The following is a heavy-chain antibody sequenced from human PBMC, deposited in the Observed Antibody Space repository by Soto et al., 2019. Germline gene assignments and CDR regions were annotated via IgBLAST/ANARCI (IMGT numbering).Heavy chain of an antibody. CDR2: ISYDGSNK. Sequence: QVQLVESGGGVVQPGRSLRLSCAASGFTFSSYGMHWIRQAPGTGLGWVAVISYDGSNKYYADSVKGRLPISRDNSKNTLYLQMNSLRGEDTAVYYCAKDNGSGCDWLRVGDASDIWGQGTMVTVSS. J-gene: IGHJ3*02. CDR1: GFTFSSYG. CDR3: AKDNGSGCDWLRVGDASDI. D-gene: IGHD5-12*01. V-gene: IGHV3-30*18.